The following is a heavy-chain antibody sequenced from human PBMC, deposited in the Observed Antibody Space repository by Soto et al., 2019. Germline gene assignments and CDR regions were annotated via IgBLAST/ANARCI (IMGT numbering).Heavy chain of an antibody. CDR2: IKHDGSDI. Sequence: GGSLRLSCAASGFTFSDYWMSWVRLSPGKGLEWVANIKHDGSDIRYVDSVKGRFTMSRDNAENSLYLQMSSLGAEETAMYYCARDPYGNGYGAFDIRRQGTMVTASS. D-gene: IGHD3-22*01. CDR3: ARDPYGNGYGAFDI. CDR1: GFTFSDYW. J-gene: IGHJ3*02. V-gene: IGHV3-7*01.